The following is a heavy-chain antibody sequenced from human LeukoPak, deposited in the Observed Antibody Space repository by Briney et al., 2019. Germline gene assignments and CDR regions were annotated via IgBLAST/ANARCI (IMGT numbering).Heavy chain of an antibody. Sequence: SETLSLTCTVSGGSISSYYWGWIRQPPGKGLEWIGYIYYSGSTNYNPSLKSRVTISVDTSKNQFSLKLSSVTVADTAVYYCARVYSSSWYNYYYYMDVWGKGTTVTVSS. CDR3: ARVYSSSWYNYYYYMDV. D-gene: IGHD6-13*01. J-gene: IGHJ6*03. CDR1: GGSISSYY. CDR2: IYYSGST. V-gene: IGHV4-59*01.